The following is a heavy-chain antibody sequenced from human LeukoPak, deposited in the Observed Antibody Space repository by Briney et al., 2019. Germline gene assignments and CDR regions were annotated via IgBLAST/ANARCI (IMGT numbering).Heavy chain of an antibody. V-gene: IGHV4-39*02. CDR1: GGSISSSSYY. CDR2: IYYSGST. CDR3: ARGGGWYGI. Sequence: SETLSLTCTVSGGSISSSSYYWGWIRQAPGKGLEWIGTIYYSGSTYYNPSLKSRVTISVDTSKNQFSLKLNSVTAADTAVYYCARGGGWYGIWGQGTLVTVSS. J-gene: IGHJ4*02. D-gene: IGHD6-19*01.